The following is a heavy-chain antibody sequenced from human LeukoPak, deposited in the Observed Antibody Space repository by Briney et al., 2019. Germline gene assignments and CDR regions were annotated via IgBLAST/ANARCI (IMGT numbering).Heavy chain of an antibody. CDR2: IYYSGST. D-gene: IGHD2-15*01. Sequence: PSETLSLTCTVSGGSISSYYWSWIRQPPGKGLEWIGYIYYSGSTYYNPSLKSRVTISVDTSKNQFSLKLSSVTAADTAVYYCARVDCSGGSCYFDYWGQGTLVTVSS. CDR1: GGSISSYY. J-gene: IGHJ4*02. V-gene: IGHV4-59*12. CDR3: ARVDCSGGSCYFDY.